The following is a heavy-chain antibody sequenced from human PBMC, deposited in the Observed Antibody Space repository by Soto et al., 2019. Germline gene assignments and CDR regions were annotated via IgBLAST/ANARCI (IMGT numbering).Heavy chain of an antibody. CDR3: AYGKTGTTIAYAFDI. D-gene: IGHD1-7*01. CDR1: GGTFSSYA. V-gene: IGHV1-69*12. J-gene: IGHJ3*02. CDR2: IISIFGTA. Sequence: QVQLVQSGAAVKKPGSSVKVSCKASGGTFSSYAITWVRQAPGQGLEWMGGIISIFGTANYAQKFQGRVTITADESTSTAYMELSSLRSEDTAVYYCAYGKTGTTIAYAFDIWGQGTMVTVSS.